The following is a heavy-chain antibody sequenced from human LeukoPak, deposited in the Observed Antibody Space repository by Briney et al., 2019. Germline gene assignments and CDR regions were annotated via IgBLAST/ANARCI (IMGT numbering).Heavy chain of an antibody. CDR3: ARTHTTVLDY. Sequence: SESLSLTCTVSGGSINSGDYYWSWIRQPPGKGLEWIGYIYYSGSTYYNPSLKSRVTISVDTSKNQFSLKLSSVTAADTAVYYCARTHTTVLDYWGQGTLVTVSS. CDR2: IYYSGST. D-gene: IGHD1-1*01. V-gene: IGHV4-30-4*08. CDR1: GGSINSGDYY. J-gene: IGHJ4*02.